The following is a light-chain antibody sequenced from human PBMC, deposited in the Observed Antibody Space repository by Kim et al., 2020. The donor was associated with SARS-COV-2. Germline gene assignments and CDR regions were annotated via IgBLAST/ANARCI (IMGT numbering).Light chain of an antibody. V-gene: IGKV3-20*01. CDR2: DAS. CDR1: QSVDSSY. J-gene: IGKJ1*01. Sequence: EIVLTQSPGTLSLSLRERATLSCRASQSVDSSYLAWYQQKPGQAPRLLIYDASTRATGTPDRFSGSGSGTDFTLTISRLESEDFAVYSCNQYVSSPSTFGEGTKMDIK. CDR3: NQYVSSPST.